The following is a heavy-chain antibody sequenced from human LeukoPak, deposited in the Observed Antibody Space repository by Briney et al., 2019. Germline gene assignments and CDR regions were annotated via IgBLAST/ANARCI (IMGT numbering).Heavy chain of an antibody. D-gene: IGHD5-18*01. V-gene: IGHV3-48*03. CDR2: ISSSGSTI. CDR3: AKIYSYGSRSFDY. Sequence: GGSLRLPCAASGFTFSSYEMNWVRQAPGKGLEWVSYISSSGSTIYYADSVKGRFTISRDNAKNSLYLQMNSLRAEDTAVYYCAKIYSYGSRSFDYWGQGTLVTVSS. CDR1: GFTFSSYE. J-gene: IGHJ4*02.